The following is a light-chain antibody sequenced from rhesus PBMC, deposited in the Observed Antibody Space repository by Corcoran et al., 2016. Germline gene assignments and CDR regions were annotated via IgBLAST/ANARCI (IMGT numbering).Light chain of an antibody. J-gene: IGKJ2*01. V-gene: IGKV1-22*01. Sequence: DIQMTQSPSSLSASVGDTVTITCRPSQGLSTWLAWYQPAPGKAPKLLIYGGSRWQIGVPSRFSGSGSGTHCRFPISSLQSEDFAIYYCQQYSSRPYSFGQGTKVEI. CDR2: GGS. CDR3: QQYSSRPYS. CDR1: QGLSTW.